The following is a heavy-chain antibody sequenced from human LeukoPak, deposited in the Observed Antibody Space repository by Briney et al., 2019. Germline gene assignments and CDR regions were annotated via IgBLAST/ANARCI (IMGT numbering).Heavy chain of an antibody. Sequence: ASVNVSCKASGGTFSSYAISWVRQAPGQGLEWMGRIIPILGIANYAQKFQGRVTITADKSTSTAYMELSSLRSEDTAVYYCARDHGYCSSTSCYAYIGYWGQGTLVTVSS. CDR3: ARDHGYCSSTSCYAYIGY. V-gene: IGHV1-69*04. D-gene: IGHD2-2*03. CDR1: GGTFSSYA. J-gene: IGHJ4*02. CDR2: IIPILGIA.